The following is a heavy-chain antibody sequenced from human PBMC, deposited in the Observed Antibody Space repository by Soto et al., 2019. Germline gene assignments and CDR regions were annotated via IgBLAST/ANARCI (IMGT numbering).Heavy chain of an antibody. D-gene: IGHD3-16*01. V-gene: IGHV1-18*01. CDR3: ARIKASSMDF. CDR2: INVYSGNT. Sequence: QVHLVQSGGEVKKPGASVKVSCNTSGYPFVSYGISWVRQAPGQGLEWMGWINVYSGNTDYAQKFRDRITVTTDTSTSTAYMDLRGLRTDDTGVYYCARIKASSMDFWGQGTTVTVSS. CDR1: GYPFVSYG. J-gene: IGHJ6*02.